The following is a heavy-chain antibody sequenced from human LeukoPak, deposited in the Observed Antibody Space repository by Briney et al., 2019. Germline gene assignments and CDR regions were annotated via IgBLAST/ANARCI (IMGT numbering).Heavy chain of an antibody. CDR1: GGSINDYF. V-gene: IGHV4-59*01. Sequence: SETLSLTCTVSGGSINDYFWSWIRQPPGKGLEWIGYISFSGSTNYNPSLKSRVTISIDTSKNQFSLRLTSMTAADTAVYYCARGGDGYNYIDYWGQGTLVTVS. D-gene: IGHD5-24*01. CDR2: ISFSGST. J-gene: IGHJ4*02. CDR3: ARGGDGYNYIDY.